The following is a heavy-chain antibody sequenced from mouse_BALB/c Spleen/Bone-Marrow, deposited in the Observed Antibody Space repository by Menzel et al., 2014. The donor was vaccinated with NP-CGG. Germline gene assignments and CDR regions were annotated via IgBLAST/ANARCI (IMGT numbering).Heavy chain of an antibody. V-gene: IGHV1S56*01. CDR1: GYTSTSYY. J-gene: IGHJ3*01. D-gene: IGHD2-14*01. Sequence: QVQLQQSGPELVKPGASVRVSCKASGYTSTSYYIHWVKQRPGQGLEWIGWIYLGNVNTKYNEKSKGKATLTADKPSSTAYVQLRSLTSEDSAVYFCERRDYRYDGFAYWGEGTLVTVSA. CDR2: IYLGNVNT. CDR3: ERRDYRYDGFAY.